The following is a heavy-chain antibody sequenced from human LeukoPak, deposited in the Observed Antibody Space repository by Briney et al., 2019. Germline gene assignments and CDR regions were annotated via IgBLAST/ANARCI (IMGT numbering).Heavy chain of an antibody. D-gene: IGHD6-6*01. Sequence: SSETLSLTCTVSGGSVSSGSYCWSWIRQPPGKGLEWIGYIYYSGSTNYNPSLKSRVTVSADTSKNQFSLKLSSVTAADTAVYYCARAAGGIAAFDYWGQGTLVTVSS. CDR1: GGSVSSGSYC. CDR3: ARAAGGIAAFDY. J-gene: IGHJ4*02. V-gene: IGHV4-61*01. CDR2: IYYSGST.